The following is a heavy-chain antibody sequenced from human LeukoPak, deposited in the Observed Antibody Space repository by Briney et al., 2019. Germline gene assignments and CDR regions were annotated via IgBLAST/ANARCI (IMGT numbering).Heavy chain of an antibody. J-gene: IGHJ4*02. V-gene: IGHV3-23*01. D-gene: IGHD3-10*01. Sequence: PGGSLRLSCAASGFTFSSYAMSWVRQAPGKGLEWVSVISGSGGSTYDADSVRGRFTISRDNSKKMLYLQMNSLRAEDTAVYYCAKDRIMYGSGSCNFDYWGQGTLVTVSS. CDR2: ISGSGGST. CDR3: AKDRIMYGSGSCNFDY. CDR1: GFTFSSYA.